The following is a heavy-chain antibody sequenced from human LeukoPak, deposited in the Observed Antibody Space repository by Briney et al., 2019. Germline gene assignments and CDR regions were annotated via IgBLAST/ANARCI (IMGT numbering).Heavy chain of an antibody. CDR2: ISGDGLST. CDR1: GLPFGSYA. J-gene: IGHJ4*02. V-gene: IGHV3-23*01. CDR3: SRSNSGW. Sequence: GGSLRLSCEVSGLPFGSYAMSWVRQGPGKGLEWVSAISGDGLSTFYADSVKGRFYISRDNSKNTLYLQMHTLRAEDSAVYYCSRSNSGWWGQGTLVTVSS. D-gene: IGHD6-19*01.